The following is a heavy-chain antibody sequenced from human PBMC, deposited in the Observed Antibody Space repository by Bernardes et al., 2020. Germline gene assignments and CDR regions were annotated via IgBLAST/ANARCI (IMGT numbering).Heavy chain of an antibody. V-gene: IGHV4-34*01. Sequence: WESLRLTCAVYGGSFSGYYRSWIRQPPGKGLEWIGEINHSGSTNYNPSLKSRVTISVDTSKNQFSLKLSSVTAADTAVYYCARGRVFSSSSGGGWFDPWGQGTLVTVSS. CDR1: GGSFSGYY. D-gene: IGHD6-6*01. J-gene: IGHJ5*02. CDR2: INHSGST. CDR3: ARGRVFSSSSGGGWFDP.